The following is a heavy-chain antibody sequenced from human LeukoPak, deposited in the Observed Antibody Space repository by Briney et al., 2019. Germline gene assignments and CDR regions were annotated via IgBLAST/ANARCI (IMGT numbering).Heavy chain of an antibody. CDR2: IHSANGYI. V-gene: IGHV3-21*01. CDR1: GFTFSSYA. CDR3: ASSCSAGNCPFDT. D-gene: IGHD2-15*01. J-gene: IGHJ5*02. Sequence: GGSLRLSCAASGFTFSSYAMSWVRQAPGKGLEWVSCIHSANGYIYYADSVKGRFTISRDNAESSLYLQMTSLRAEDTAVYYCASSCSAGNCPFDTWGQGTLVTVSS.